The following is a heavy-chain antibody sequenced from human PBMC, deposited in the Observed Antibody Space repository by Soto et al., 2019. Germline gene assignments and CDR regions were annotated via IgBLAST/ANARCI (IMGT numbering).Heavy chain of an antibody. V-gene: IGHV4-30-4*01. D-gene: IGHD3-16*01. CDR3: ARGGGVPYYFDY. J-gene: IGHJ4*02. CDR1: GGSISSGDYY. CDR2: IYYSGST. Sequence: SETLSLTCTVSGGSISSGDYYWSWIRQPPGKGLEWIGYIYYSGSTYYNPSLKSRVTISVDTSKNQFSLKLSSVTAADTAVYYCARGGGVPYYFDYWGQGTLVTVSS.